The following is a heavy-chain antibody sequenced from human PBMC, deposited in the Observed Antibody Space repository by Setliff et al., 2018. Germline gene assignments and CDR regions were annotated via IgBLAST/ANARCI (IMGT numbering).Heavy chain of an antibody. J-gene: IGHJ4*01. D-gene: IGHD6-19*01. CDR2: IQKRGSTTT. CDR1: GDSVSGYF. CDR3: ARDQYTSGWYGPPESYFDC. V-gene: IGHV4-59*02. Sequence: SETLSLTCIVSGDSVSGYFWSWIRQAPGKGLEWIGYIQKRGSTTTKYNPSLGSRISMSIDTSKNQFSLKLSSVTAADTAVYYCARDQYTSGWYGPPESYFDCWGLGILVTVSS.